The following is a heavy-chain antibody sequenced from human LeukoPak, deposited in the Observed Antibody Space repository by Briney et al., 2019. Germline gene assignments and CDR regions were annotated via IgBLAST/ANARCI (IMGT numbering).Heavy chain of an antibody. D-gene: IGHD3-3*01. J-gene: IGHJ4*02. Sequence: PGGSLGLSCAGSGFTFDNYAMHWVRQAPGKGLEWVAVIWHDATKTYYVDSVKGRFTISRDNSKNTLYLQMTRLRAEDTAVYYCARTMFDFWSARYPLAFNYWGQGTPVTVSS. CDR3: ARTMFDFWSARYPLAFNY. CDR1: GFTFDNYA. V-gene: IGHV3-30*04. CDR2: IWHDATKT.